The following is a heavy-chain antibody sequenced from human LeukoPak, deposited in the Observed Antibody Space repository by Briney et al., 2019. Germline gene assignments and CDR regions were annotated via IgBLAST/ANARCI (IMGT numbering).Heavy chain of an antibody. CDR3: ARERGGVPQPFDY. J-gene: IGHJ4*02. CDR1: GFTFSSYG. Sequence: PGGSLRLSCAASGFTFSSYGMSWVRQAPGMGLEWVSAISGSGGSTYYADSVKGRFTISRDNSKNTLYLQMNSLRAEDTAVYYCARERGGVPQPFDYWGQGTLVTVSS. CDR2: ISGSGGST. V-gene: IGHV3-23*01. D-gene: IGHD3-16*01.